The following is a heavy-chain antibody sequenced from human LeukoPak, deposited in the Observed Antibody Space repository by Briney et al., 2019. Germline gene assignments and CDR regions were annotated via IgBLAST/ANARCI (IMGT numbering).Heavy chain of an antibody. V-gene: IGHV4-39*07. CDR2: IYYSGST. CDR1: GGSISSSSYY. D-gene: IGHD3-22*01. Sequence: SETLSLTCTVSGGSISSSSYYWGWIRQPPGKGLEWIGSIYYSGSTYYNPSLKSRVTISVDTSKNQFSLKLSSVTAADTAVYYCAKPSYYDSSGYPDAFDIWGQGTMVTVSS. CDR3: AKPSYYDSSGYPDAFDI. J-gene: IGHJ3*02.